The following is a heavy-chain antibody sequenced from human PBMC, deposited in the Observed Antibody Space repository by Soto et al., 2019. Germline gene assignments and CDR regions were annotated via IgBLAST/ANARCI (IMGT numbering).Heavy chain of an antibody. CDR2: IIPILGIA. CDR1: GGTFSSYT. D-gene: IGHD3-10*01. Sequence: QVQLVQSGAEVKKPGSSVKVSCKASGGTFSSYTISWVRQAPGQGLEWMGRIIPILGIANYAQKFQGRVTITADKSTSTAYMELSSLRSEDTAVYYCARDGASYYGSGSYYAFDYWGQGTLVTVSS. V-gene: IGHV1-69*08. CDR3: ARDGASYYGSGSYYAFDY. J-gene: IGHJ4*02.